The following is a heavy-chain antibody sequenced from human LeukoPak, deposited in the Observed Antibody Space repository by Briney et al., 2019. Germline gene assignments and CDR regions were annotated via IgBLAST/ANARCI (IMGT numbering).Heavy chain of an antibody. J-gene: IGHJ4*02. CDR3: ARQSVVRGVNYFDY. Sequence: GESLKISCKGSGYSFTSYWVGWVRQMPGKGLEWMGIIYPGDSDTRYSPSFNGQVTISADKSISTAYLQWSSLKASDTAMYYCARQSVVRGVNYFDYWVQGTLVTVSS. V-gene: IGHV5-51*01. CDR2: IYPGDSDT. D-gene: IGHD3-10*01. CDR1: GYSFTSYW.